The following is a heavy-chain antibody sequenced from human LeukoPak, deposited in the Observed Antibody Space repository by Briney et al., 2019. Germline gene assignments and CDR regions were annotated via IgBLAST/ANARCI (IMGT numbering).Heavy chain of an antibody. CDR1: GGSISSYY. V-gene: IGHV4-59*01. CDR3: AREAGGDPGVWFDP. Sequence: SETLSLTCTVSGGSISSYYWSWIRQPPGKGLEWIGYIYYSGSTNYNPSPKSRVTISVDTSKNQFSLKLSSVTAADTAVYYCAREAGGDPGVWFDPWGQGTLVTVSS. D-gene: IGHD2-21*02. J-gene: IGHJ5*02. CDR2: IYYSGST.